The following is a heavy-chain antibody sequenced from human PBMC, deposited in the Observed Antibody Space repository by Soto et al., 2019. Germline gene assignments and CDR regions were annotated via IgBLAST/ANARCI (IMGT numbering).Heavy chain of an antibody. Sequence: SETLSLTCTVSGGSISSGDYYWSWIRQPPGRGLEWIGYIYNIGSTYYNPSFKNRITISVDTSKNQFSLKLSSVTAADTAVYYCARSERRYDILTGSLDYWGQGTLVTVSS. CDR3: ARSERRYDILTGSLDY. D-gene: IGHD3-9*01. V-gene: IGHV4-30-4*01. J-gene: IGHJ4*02. CDR1: GGSISSGDYY. CDR2: IYNIGST.